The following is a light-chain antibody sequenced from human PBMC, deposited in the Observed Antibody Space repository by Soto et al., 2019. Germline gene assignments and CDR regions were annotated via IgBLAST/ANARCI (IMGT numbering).Light chain of an antibody. CDR1: QSVSSSY. J-gene: IGKJ1*01. V-gene: IGKV3-20*01. CDR3: QQYGSSPET. Sequence: ELVLTQSPGTLSLPPGERATLSCRASQSVSSSYLAWYQQKPGQAPRLLIFGASSRATGIPDSFSGSGSGTDFTLTISRLEPEDFAVYYCQQYGSSPETFGQGTKV. CDR2: GAS.